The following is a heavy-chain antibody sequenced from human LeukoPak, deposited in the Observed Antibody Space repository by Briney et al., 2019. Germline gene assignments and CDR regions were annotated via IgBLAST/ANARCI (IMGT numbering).Heavy chain of an antibody. J-gene: IGHJ4*02. CDR3: ATDRNSGKYYDY. D-gene: IGHD1-26*01. Sequence: GRSLRLSCVVSGLRFRNYGMHWVRQAPGKGLEWVAVIYYDGSNQYYADSVKGRFTVSRDNAKNTLYLQMDSLGAEDTAVYYCATDRNSGKYYDYWGQGTLVTVSS. CDR2: IYYDGSNQ. V-gene: IGHV3-33*01. CDR1: GLRFRNYG.